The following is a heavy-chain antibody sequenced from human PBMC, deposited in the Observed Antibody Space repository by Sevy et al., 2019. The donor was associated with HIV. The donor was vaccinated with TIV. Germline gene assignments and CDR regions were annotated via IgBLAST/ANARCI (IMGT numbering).Heavy chain of an antibody. Sequence: ASVKVSCKASGGTFSSYAISWVRRAPGQGLEWMGGIIPIFGTANYAQKFQGRVTITADESTSTAYMELSSLRSEDTAVYYCARGGIAAAGYYYYGMDVWGQGTTVTVSS. CDR3: ARGGIAAAGYYYYGMDV. CDR2: IIPIFGTA. V-gene: IGHV1-69*13. D-gene: IGHD6-13*01. CDR1: GGTFSSYA. J-gene: IGHJ6*02.